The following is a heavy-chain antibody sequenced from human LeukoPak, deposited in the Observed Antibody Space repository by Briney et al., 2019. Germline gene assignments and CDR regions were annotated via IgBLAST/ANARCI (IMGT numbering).Heavy chain of an antibody. CDR3: ARYTIAQWLPNKNYYFDY. CDR2: IYYSGST. D-gene: IGHD5-24*01. Sequence: PSETLSLTCTVSGGSISSYYWSWIRQPPGKGLEWIGYIYYSGSTNYNPSLKSRVTVSVDTSKNQFSLKLSSVTAADTAVYYCARYTIAQWLPNKNYYFDYWGQGTLVTVSS. CDR1: GGSISSYY. J-gene: IGHJ4*02. V-gene: IGHV4-59*01.